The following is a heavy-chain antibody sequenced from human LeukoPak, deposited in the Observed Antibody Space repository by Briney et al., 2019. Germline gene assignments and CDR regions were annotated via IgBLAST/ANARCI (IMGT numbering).Heavy chain of an antibody. J-gene: IGHJ3*02. V-gene: IGHV3-48*01. Sequence: GGSLRLSCAASGFPFRSYAMNWVRQAPGKGLEWVSYISSSSAAIYYADSVKGRFTISRDNAKSSLYLQMNSLRAEDTALYYCAREYSSSSGRAFDIWGQGTMVTVSS. CDR3: AREYSSSSGRAFDI. CDR1: GFPFRSYA. D-gene: IGHD6-6*01. CDR2: ISSSSAAI.